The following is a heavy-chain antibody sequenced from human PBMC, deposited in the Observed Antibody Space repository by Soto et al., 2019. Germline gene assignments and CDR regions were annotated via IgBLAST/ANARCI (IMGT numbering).Heavy chain of an antibody. CDR2: ISGSGGST. V-gene: IGHV3-23*01. D-gene: IGHD6-19*01. Sequence: EVQMLESGGDLVQPGGSLRLSCADSSFTFNMSAMSWVRQAPGKGLEWVSGISGSGGSTYYTDSVKGRFTISRDNSKNTLFLQMDRLGAEDTAVYYCAKRLLALAGGWYLDSWGQGTLVTVSS. CDR1: SFTFNMSA. J-gene: IGHJ4*02. CDR3: AKRLLALAGGWYLDS.